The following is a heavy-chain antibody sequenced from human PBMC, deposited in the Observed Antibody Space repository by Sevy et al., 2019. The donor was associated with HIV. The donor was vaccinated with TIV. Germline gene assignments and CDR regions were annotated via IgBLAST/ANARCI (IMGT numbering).Heavy chain of an antibody. CDR1: GFTFSSYS. V-gene: IGHV3-48*01. CDR3: ARGCSVSSSCSGSS. J-gene: IGHJ5*02. Sequence: GGSLRLSCAASGFTFSSYSMNWVRQAPGKGLEWVSSISSSSSSIYYADSVKGRFTISRDNAKNSLYLQMDSLTAEDTAVYYCARGCSVSSSCSGSSWGQGTLVTVS. D-gene: IGHD2-2*01. CDR2: ISSSSSSI.